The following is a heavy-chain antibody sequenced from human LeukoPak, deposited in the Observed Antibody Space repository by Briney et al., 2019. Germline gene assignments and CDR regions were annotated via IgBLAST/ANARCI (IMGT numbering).Heavy chain of an antibody. CDR3: ARQTMVPGRES. J-gene: IGHJ4*02. V-gene: IGHV3-23*01. D-gene: IGHD3-10*01. CDR2: ISGSGDAT. CDR1: GFNFRGSS. Sequence: PGGSLRLSCAVSGFNFRGSSMTWVRQAPGKGLEWVSSISGSGDATYYADSVRGRFTISRDNAKNSLYLQMNSLRAEDTAVYYCARQTMVPGRESWGQGTLVTVSS.